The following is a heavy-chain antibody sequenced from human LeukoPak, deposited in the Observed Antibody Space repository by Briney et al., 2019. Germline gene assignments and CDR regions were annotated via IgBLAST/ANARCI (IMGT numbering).Heavy chain of an antibody. CDR2: INPNSGGT. CDR1: GYTFTGYY. J-gene: IGHJ6*03. D-gene: IGHD3-3*01. V-gene: IGHV1-2*02. CDR3: ARVHLEWPSPGDYYYYYMDV. Sequence: GASVKVSCKASGYTFTGYYMHWVRQAPGQGLEWMGWINPNSGGTNYAQKFQGRVTITTDESTSTAYMELSSLRSEDTAVYYCARVHLEWPSPGDYYYYYMDVWGKGTTVTVSS.